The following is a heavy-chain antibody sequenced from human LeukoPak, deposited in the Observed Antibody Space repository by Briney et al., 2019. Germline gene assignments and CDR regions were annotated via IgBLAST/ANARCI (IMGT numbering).Heavy chain of an antibody. CDR3: ARDRAESQWLVRCWFDP. D-gene: IGHD6-19*01. CDR2: INPNSGGT. J-gene: IGHJ5*02. Sequence: ASVKVSCKASGYTFTDYYIHWVRQAPGQGLEWMGWINPNSGGTNYTQKFEGRVTMTRDTSITTAYMELTGLRSDDTAMYYCARDRAESQWLVRCWFDPWGQGTPVTVSS. CDR1: GYTFTDYY. V-gene: IGHV1-2*02.